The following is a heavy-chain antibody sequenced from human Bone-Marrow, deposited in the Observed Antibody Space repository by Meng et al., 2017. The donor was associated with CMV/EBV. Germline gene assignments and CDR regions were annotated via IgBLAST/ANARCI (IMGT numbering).Heavy chain of an antibody. V-gene: IGHV3-48*04. CDR1: GFTFSSYS. CDR3: ARDDYDFWCGPYYYYYYGMDV. J-gene: IGHJ6*02. Sequence: GGSLRLSCAASGFTFSSYSMNWVRQAPGKGPEWASYISSSSSTIYYADSVKGRFTISRDNTKNSLYLQMNSLRAEDTAVYYCARDDYDFWCGPYYYYYYGMDVWGQGTTVTVSS. D-gene: IGHD3-3*01. CDR2: ISSSSSTI.